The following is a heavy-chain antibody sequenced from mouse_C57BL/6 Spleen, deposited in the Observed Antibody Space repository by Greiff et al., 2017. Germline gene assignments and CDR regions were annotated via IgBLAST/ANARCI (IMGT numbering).Heavy chain of an antibody. CDR1: GYTFTDYY. Sequence: QVQLKQSGAELVRPGASVKLSCKASGYTFTDYYINWVKQRPGQGLEWIARIYPGSGNTYYNEKFKGKATLTAEKSSSTAYMQLSSLTSEDSAVYFCARSKDYGYGDYWGQGTTLTVSS. V-gene: IGHV1-76*01. D-gene: IGHD2-2*01. CDR3: ARSKDYGYGDY. J-gene: IGHJ2*01. CDR2: IYPGSGNT.